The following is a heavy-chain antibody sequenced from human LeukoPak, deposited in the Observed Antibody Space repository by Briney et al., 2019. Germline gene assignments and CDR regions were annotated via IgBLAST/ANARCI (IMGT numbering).Heavy chain of an antibody. J-gene: IGHJ4*02. Sequence: ASVKVSCKASGYTFTGYYMHWVRQAPGQGLEWMGRINPNSGGTNYAQKFQGRVAMTRDTSISTAYMELSRLRSEDTAVYYCARHRPAAAIPYYFDYWGQGTLVTVSS. V-gene: IGHV1-2*06. CDR3: ARHRPAAAIPYYFDY. CDR1: GYTFTGYY. CDR2: INPNSGGT. D-gene: IGHD2-2*02.